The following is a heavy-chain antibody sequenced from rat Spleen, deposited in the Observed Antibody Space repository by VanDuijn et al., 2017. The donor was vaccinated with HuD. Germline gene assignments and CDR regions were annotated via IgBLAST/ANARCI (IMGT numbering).Heavy chain of an antibody. CDR2: LNYDGSTT. J-gene: IGHJ4*01. V-gene: IGHV5-20*01. CDR1: GFTFTDYY. CDR3: TTEGVMDA. Sequence: EVQLVESDGGSVQPGGSLKLSCAASGFTFTDYYMVWVRQAPTRGLEWVATLNYDGSTTYYRDSVKGRFTISRDNAKSTLYLQMDSLRSEDTATYYCTTEGVMDAWGQGASVTVSS.